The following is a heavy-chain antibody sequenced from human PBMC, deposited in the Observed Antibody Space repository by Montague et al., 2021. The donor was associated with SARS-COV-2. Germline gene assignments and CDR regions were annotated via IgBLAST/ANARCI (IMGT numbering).Heavy chain of an antibody. V-gene: IGHV4-39*01. J-gene: IGHJ6*01. Sequence: SETLSLTCTASGGSISSSSYYWGWIRQPPGKGLEWIGSIYYSGSTYYNPSHKSRVTISVDTSKNQFSLKLSSVTAADTAVYYCAHDYGDYSSSYYYGMDVWGQGTTVTVSS. CDR2: IYYSGST. D-gene: IGHD4-17*01. CDR1: GGSISSSSYY. CDR3: AHDYGDYSSSYYYGMDV.